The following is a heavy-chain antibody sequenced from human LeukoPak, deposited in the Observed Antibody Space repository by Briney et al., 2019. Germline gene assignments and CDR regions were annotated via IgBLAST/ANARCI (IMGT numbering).Heavy chain of an antibody. D-gene: IGHD3-10*01. Sequence: GGSLRLSCAASGFTFSSYWKSWVRQAPGKGLEWVANIKQDGSEKYYVDSVKGRFTISRDNAENSLYLQMNSLRAEDTAVYYCASTQRFGELLSGYWGQGTLVTVSS. CDR2: IKQDGSEK. CDR1: GFTFSSYW. J-gene: IGHJ4*02. V-gene: IGHV3-7*01. CDR3: ASTQRFGELLSGY.